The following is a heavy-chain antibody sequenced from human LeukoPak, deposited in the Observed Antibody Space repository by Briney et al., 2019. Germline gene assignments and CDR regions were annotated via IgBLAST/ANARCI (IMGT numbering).Heavy chain of an antibody. CDR3: AKAPAVANLAFDI. CDR1: GFTFSSYA. V-gene: IGHV3-23*01. J-gene: IGHJ3*02. CDR2: ISGSGGST. D-gene: IGHD5-12*01. Sequence: GGSLRLSCAASGFTFSSYAMSWVSQAPGKGMEWVSAISGSGGSTYYADSVKGRFTISRDNSKNTLYPQMNSLRAEDTAVYYCAKAPAVANLAFDIWGQGTMVTVS.